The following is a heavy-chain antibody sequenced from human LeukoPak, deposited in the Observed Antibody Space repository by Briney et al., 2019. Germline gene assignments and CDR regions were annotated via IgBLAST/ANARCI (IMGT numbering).Heavy chain of an antibody. J-gene: IGHJ4*02. CDR1: GYTFTNYD. CDR3: VREGFDY. Sequence: ASVKVSCKASGYTFTNYDINWVRQATGQGLGWMGYMNPNSGNSGYAQKFQGRVTITTDTSISTAYMDLSSLTSEDTALYYCVREGFDYWGQGTLVTVSS. CDR2: MNPNSGNS. V-gene: IGHV1-8*03.